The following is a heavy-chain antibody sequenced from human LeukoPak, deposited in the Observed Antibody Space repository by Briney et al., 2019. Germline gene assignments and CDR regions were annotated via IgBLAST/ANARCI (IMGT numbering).Heavy chain of an antibody. J-gene: IGHJ6*03. V-gene: IGHV3-21*01. CDR1: GFTFSDYS. CDR3: ARGGYSSSWYGRSYYYYYMDV. Sequence: GGSLRLSCAASGFTFSDYSMNWVRQTPRKGLEWVSSISSSSSYIYYADSVKGRFTISRDNAKNSLYLQMNSLRAGDTAVYYCARGGYSSSWYGRSYYYYYMDVWGKGTTVTISS. D-gene: IGHD6-13*01. CDR2: ISSSSSYI.